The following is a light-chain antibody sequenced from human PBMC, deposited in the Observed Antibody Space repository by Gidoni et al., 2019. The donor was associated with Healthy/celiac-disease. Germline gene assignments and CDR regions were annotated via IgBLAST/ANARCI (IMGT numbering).Light chain of an antibody. CDR2: DAS. V-gene: IGKV3-11*01. CDR1: QSGSSY. J-gene: IGKJ2*03. Sequence: TLSLSPGERATLSCRASQSGSSYLAWYQQKPGQAPRLLISDASNRVTGIPARFSGSGSGTDFTLTIRRLKSEDVAGYYCQQRSNWTPMYSFXQXTKLEIK. CDR3: QQRSNWTPMYS.